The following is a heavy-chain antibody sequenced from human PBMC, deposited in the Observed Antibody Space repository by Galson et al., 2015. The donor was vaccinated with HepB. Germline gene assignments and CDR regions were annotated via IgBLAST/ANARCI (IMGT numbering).Heavy chain of an antibody. CDR3: ARYDFWTGSYQDY. CDR1: GFTFGTYW. J-gene: IGHJ4*02. V-gene: IGHV3-7*01. Sequence: SLRLSCAASGFTFGTYWMSWVRQAPGKGLEWVAKIKQDGSEKYFVDSVKGRFTISRDNAKNSLYLQMSSLRAEDTGVYYCARYDFWTGSYQDYWGQGTLVTISS. D-gene: IGHD3-3*01. CDR2: IKQDGSEK.